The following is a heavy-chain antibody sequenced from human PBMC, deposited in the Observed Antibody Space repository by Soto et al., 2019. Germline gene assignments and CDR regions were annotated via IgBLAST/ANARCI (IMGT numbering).Heavy chain of an antibody. Sequence: SGTLSLTCSVSGGSVSRCGYYWTWIRQPPGKGLEYIGYINYSGSTIYNPSLKSRVTISVDTSKNQFSLPLTSVTAADTAVYYCARINWSGSSWYYVDYWGQGTLVTVSS. J-gene: IGHJ4*02. CDR3: ARINWSGSSWYYVDY. CDR1: GGSVSRCGYY. V-gene: IGHV4-61*08. D-gene: IGHD6-13*01. CDR2: INYSGST.